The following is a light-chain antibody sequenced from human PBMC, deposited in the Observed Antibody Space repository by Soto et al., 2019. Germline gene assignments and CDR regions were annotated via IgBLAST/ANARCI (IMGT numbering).Light chain of an antibody. CDR1: SSDVGVYNY. CDR2: YVS. Sequence: QSVLTQPASVSGSPGQSITISCTGSSSDVGVYNYVSWYQQHPGKAPKLIIYYVSNRPSGVSNRFSGSKSGNTASLTISGLQAEDEADYYCSSYTSSSTVVFGGGTKLTVL. J-gene: IGLJ2*01. V-gene: IGLV2-14*01. CDR3: SSYTSSSTVV.